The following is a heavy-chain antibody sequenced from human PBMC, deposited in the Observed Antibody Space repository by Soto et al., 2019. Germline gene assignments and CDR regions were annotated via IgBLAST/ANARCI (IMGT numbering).Heavy chain of an antibody. CDR3: ARRPKRGSYSWCFDY. V-gene: IGHV4-39*01. D-gene: IGHD1-26*01. J-gene: IGHJ4*02. CDR1: GGSITSNAYY. CDR2: IYYSGSA. Sequence: HLQLQESGPGLVKPSETLSLTCTVSGGSITSNAYYWGWIRQPPGKGLEWLGYIYYSGSASYNPSLKSRVTMSVDTSKNQFSLKLSSVTAADTAVYYCARRPKRGSYSWCFDYWGQGTLVTVSS.